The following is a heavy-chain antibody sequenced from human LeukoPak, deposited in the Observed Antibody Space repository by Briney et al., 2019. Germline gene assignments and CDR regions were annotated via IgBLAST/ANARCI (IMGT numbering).Heavy chain of an antibody. V-gene: IGHV3-74*01. CDR3: AKDRGKLLGPTFSFDS. CDR1: GFTFSSYW. Sequence: GGSLRLSCAASGFTFSSYWMHWVRQAPGKGLVWVSRINSDGSSTSYADSVKGRFTISRDNSKNTLYLQMNSLRAEDTAVYYCAKDRGKLLGPTFSFDSWGQGTLVTVSS. CDR2: INSDGSST. J-gene: IGHJ4*02. D-gene: IGHD1-26*01.